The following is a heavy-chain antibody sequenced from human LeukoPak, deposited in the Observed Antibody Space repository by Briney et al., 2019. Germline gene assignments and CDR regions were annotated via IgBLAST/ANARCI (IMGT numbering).Heavy chain of an antibody. CDR3: ARGAWSYGLDY. D-gene: IGHD5-18*01. Sequence: SETLSLTCTVSGGSISSYYWSWIRQPPGKGLEWLGYIYYSGSTNYNPPLKTRLTISLDTSQNQFPLKLRSVTAEGKAVYYCARGAWSYGLDYWGQGTLVTISS. J-gene: IGHJ4*02. CDR1: GGSISSYY. V-gene: IGHV4-59*01. CDR2: IYYSGST.